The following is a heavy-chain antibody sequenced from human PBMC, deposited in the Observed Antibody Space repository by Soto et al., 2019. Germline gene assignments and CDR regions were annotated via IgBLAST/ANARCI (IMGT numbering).Heavy chain of an antibody. D-gene: IGHD6-6*01. CDR1: GVSISNYF. Sequence: SETLSLTCNVSGVSISNYFWSWIRQPPGKGLEWIGHISSRGRTNYNPSLQSRVTISGDTSKNHLSLKLTSVTAADTAVYFCARAESSSSEGFDYWGRGTLVTVSS. J-gene: IGHJ4*02. CDR3: ARAESSSSEGFDY. CDR2: ISSRGRT. V-gene: IGHV4-59*01.